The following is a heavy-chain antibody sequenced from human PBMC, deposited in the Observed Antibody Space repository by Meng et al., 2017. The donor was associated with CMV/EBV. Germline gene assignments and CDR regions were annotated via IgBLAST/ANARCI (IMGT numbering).Heavy chain of an antibody. J-gene: IGHJ6*02. CDR3: ARDIASYYYDSSGYPNLYYYYGMDV. V-gene: IGHV6-1*01. Sequence: SQTLSLTCAISGDSVSSNSAAWNWIRQSPSRGLEWLGRTYYRSKWYNDYAVPVKSRITINPDTSKNQFSLQLNSVTPEDTAVYYCARDIASYYYDSSGYPNLYYYYGMDVWGQGTTVTVSS. D-gene: IGHD3-22*01. CDR1: GDSVSSNSAA. CDR2: TYYRSKWYN.